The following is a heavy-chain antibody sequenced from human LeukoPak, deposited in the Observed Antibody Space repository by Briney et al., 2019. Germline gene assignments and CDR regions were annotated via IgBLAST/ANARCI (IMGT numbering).Heavy chain of an antibody. J-gene: IGHJ4*02. CDR2: ISAYNGNT. CDR3: IAYCGGDCPPDYFDY. V-gene: IGHV1-18*01. D-gene: IGHD2-21*02. CDR1: GYTFTSYG. Sequence: ASVKVSCKASGYTFTSYGISWVRQAPGQGLEWMGWISAYNGNTNYAQKLQGRVTMTTDTSTSTAYMELRSLRSDDTAVYYCIAYCGGDCPPDYFDYWGQGTLVTVSS.